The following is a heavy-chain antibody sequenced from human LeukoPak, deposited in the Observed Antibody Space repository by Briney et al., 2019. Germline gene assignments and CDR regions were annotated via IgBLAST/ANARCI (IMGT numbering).Heavy chain of an antibody. J-gene: IGHJ4*02. CDR1: GGPISSSY. CDR2: IYYSGNT. D-gene: IGHD6-19*01. CDR3: ARLKGYSSGWYPSYYFDY. Sequence: SETLSLTCTVSGGPISSSYWSWIRQPPGKGLEWIGFIYYSGNTNYNPSLKSRVIISVDTSKNQFSLKLSSVTAADTAVYYCARLKGYSSGWYPSYYFDYWGQGTLVTVSS. V-gene: IGHV4-59*08.